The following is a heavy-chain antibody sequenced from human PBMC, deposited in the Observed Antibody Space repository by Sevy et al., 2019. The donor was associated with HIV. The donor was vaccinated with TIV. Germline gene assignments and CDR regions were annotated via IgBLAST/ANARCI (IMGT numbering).Heavy chain of an antibody. CDR1: EFMFSTYA. Sequence: GGSLRLSCAASEFMFSTYAMHWVRQAPGKGVEWVAVISYDGSSHYYADSVKGRFTISRDNSKNTLFLQMNSLRLEDTAFYYCARDAGYSTDWYPSDYWGQGTLVTVSS. CDR3: ARDAGYSTDWYPSDY. D-gene: IGHD6-19*01. CDR2: ISYDGSSH. J-gene: IGHJ4*02. V-gene: IGHV3-30-3*01.